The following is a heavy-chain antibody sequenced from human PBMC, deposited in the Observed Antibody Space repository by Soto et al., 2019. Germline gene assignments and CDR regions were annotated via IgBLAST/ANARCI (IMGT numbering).Heavy chain of an antibody. CDR1: GFILSTSE. CDR2: ISSSGNTI. Sequence: EVQLVESGGGLVQPGGSLRLSCAASGFILSTSEMNWVRQAPGKGLEWISYISSSGNTIFYADSVKGRFTISRDNARNLLYLQMNSLGAEDTAVYYCAKDGGGSRHLLNNWFDPWGQGILVTVSS. J-gene: IGHJ5*02. D-gene: IGHD3-16*01. CDR3: AKDGGGSRHLLNNWFDP. V-gene: IGHV3-48*03.